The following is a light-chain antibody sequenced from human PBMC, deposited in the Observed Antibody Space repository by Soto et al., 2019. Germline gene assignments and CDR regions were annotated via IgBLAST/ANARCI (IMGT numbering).Light chain of an antibody. CDR3: QQYNNWPWT. CDR1: QSVSSN. V-gene: IGKV3-15*01. CDR2: GAS. Sequence: EIVMTQSPATPSVSPGERAPLGCRASQSVSSNLAWYQQKPGQAPRLLIYGASTRATGIPARFSGSGSGTEFTLTISSLQSEDFAVYYCQQYNNWPWTFGQGTKVDIK. J-gene: IGKJ1*01.